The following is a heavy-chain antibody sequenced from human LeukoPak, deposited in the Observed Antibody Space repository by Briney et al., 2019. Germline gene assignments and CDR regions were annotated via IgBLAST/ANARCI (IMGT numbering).Heavy chain of an antibody. Sequence: PGGSLRLSCAASGFTFDTYWMSWVRQAPGKGLEWVANIKQDGSEKYYVDSVKGRFTISRDNAKNSLYPQMNSLRAEDTAVYYCARYSSSWYSPFDYWGQGTLVTVSS. J-gene: IGHJ4*02. D-gene: IGHD6-13*01. V-gene: IGHV3-7*01. CDR2: IKQDGSEK. CDR1: GFTFDTYW. CDR3: ARYSSSWYSPFDY.